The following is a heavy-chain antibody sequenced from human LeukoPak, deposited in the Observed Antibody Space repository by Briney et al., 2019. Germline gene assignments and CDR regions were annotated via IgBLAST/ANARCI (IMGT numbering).Heavy chain of an antibody. CDR1: GFTFSTYW. CDR2: TNNDGSST. D-gene: IGHD3-22*01. V-gene: IGHV3-74*01. Sequence: PGGSLRLSCAASGFTFSTYWMHWVRQAPGKGLVCVSRTNNDGSSTVYADSVKRRFTISRDNAKNALYLQMNSLRAEDTAVYYCARYLFYDSSGYYASDSWGQGTLVTVSS. CDR3: ARYLFYDSSGYYASDS. J-gene: IGHJ4*02.